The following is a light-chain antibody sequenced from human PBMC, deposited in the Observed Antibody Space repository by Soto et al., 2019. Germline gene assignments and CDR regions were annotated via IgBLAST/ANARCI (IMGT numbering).Light chain of an antibody. CDR1: SSDVGGYNY. Sequence: QSVLTQPASVSGSPGQSITISCTGTSSDVGGYNYVSWYQQHPGKVPKLMIYEVSNRPSGVSYRFSGSKSGNTASLTISGLQAEDEADYYCSSHTSTNTRVFGTGTKVPVL. CDR3: SSHTSTNTRV. V-gene: IGLV2-14*01. CDR2: EVS. J-gene: IGLJ1*01.